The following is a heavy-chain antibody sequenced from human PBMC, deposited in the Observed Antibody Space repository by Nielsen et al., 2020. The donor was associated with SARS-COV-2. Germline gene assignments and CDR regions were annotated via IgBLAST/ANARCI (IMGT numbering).Heavy chain of an antibody. V-gene: IGHV3-15*01. D-gene: IGHD6-19*01. CDR1: GFTFSNAW. CDR3: TTDRVPYSSGWQDYYYYYMDV. J-gene: IGHJ6*03. Sequence: GGSLRLSCAASGFTFSNAWMSWVRQAPGKGLEWVGRIKSKTDGGTTDYAAPVKGRFTISRDDSKNTLYLQMNSLKTEDTAVYYCTTDRVPYSSGWQDYYYYYMDVWGKGTTVTVSS. CDR2: IKSKTDGGTT.